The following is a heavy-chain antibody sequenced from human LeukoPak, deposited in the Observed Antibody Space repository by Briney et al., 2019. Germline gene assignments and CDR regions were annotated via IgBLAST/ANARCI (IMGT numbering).Heavy chain of an antibody. CDR3: ARGGITGTTPWFDP. D-gene: IGHD1-7*01. J-gene: IGHJ5*02. CDR2: ISSSSYI. CDR1: GFTFSSYS. V-gene: IGHV3-21*01. Sequence: GGSLRLSCAASGFTFSSYSMNWVRQAPGKGLEWVSSISSSSYIYYADSVKGRFTISRDNAKNSLYLQMNSLRAEDTAVYYCARGGITGTTPWFDPWGQGTLVTVSS.